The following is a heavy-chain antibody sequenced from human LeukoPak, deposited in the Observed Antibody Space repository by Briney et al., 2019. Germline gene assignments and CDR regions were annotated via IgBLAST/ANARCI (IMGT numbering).Heavy chain of an antibody. CDR3: ARGIAPEESVAIDY. CDR2: IKFDRNVI. CDR1: GFTFSAYW. V-gene: IGHV3-74*03. J-gene: IGHJ4*02. Sequence: GGSLRLSCAASGFTFSAYWMYWVRQASGQGLEYVSRIKFDRNVITYADSVEGRFTIARDNARNIVSLQMSSLRAEDTAVYYCARGIAPEESVAIDYWGQGTLVTVSS. D-gene: IGHD2-15*01.